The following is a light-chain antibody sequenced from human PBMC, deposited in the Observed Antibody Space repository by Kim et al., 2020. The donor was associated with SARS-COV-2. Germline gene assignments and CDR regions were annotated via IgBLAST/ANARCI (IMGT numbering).Light chain of an antibody. CDR2: GKN. Sequence: SSELTQDPAVSVALGQTVRITCQGDSLRSYYASWYQQKPGQAPVLVIYGKNNRPSGIPDRFSGSSSGNTASLTITGAQAEDEADYYRNSRDSSGLYVFGTGTKVTVL. CDR1: SLRSYY. V-gene: IGLV3-19*01. J-gene: IGLJ1*01. CDR3: NSRDSSGLYV.